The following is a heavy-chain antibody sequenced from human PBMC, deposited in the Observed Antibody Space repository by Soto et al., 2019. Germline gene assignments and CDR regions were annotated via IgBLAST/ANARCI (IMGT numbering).Heavy chain of an antibody. J-gene: IGHJ6*02. CDR1: GYTFTSYG. CDR3: ARTVTYYDFWSGYRVKESYGTDV. Sequence: GASVKVSCKAFGYTFTSYGISWVRQAPGQGLEWMGWISAYNGNTNYAQKLQGRVTMTTDTSTSTAYMELRSLRSDDTAVYYCARTVTYYDFWSGYRVKESYGTDVWGQGTTVTVSS. V-gene: IGHV1-18*01. D-gene: IGHD3-3*01. CDR2: ISAYNGNT.